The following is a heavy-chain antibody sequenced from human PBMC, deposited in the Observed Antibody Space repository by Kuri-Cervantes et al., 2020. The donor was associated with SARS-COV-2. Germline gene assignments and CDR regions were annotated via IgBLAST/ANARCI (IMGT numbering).Heavy chain of an antibody. CDR2: FKSKAAGGTI. CDR3: TTLIDY. CDR1: GFSFSDAW. V-gene: IGHV3-15*01. Sequence: GGSLRLSCVGTGFSFSDAWMSWVRPTPGKGLEWVGRFKSKAAGGTIVYAAPVQGRFTISRDDSRNTLYLQMNSLKTEDTGVYYCTTLIDYWGQGALVTVSS. J-gene: IGHJ4*02.